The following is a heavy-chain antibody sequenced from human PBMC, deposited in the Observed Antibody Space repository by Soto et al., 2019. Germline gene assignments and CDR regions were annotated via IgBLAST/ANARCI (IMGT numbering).Heavy chain of an antibody. V-gene: IGHV1-2*02. D-gene: IGHD4-17*01. J-gene: IGHJ6*02. CDR1: GDTFTAYY. CDR3: TRDRKRTTVTTRGLYGMDV. Sequence: QVPLVQSGAEVKEPGASVRVSCRASGDTFTAYYMEWVRQAPGQGLEWMGWINPNNGATNFAQKFQGRVTMTRDTSISTAYMELSRLTSDDTALYYCTRDRKRTTVTTRGLYGMDVWGQGTTVTVSS. CDR2: INPNNGAT.